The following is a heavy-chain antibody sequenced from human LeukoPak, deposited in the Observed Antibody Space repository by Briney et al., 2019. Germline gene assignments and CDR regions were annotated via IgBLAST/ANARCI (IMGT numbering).Heavy chain of an antibody. Sequence: ASVKVSCKASGYTFTGYYMHWVRQAPGQGLEWMGWINPNSGGTNYAQKFQGRVTMTTDTSISTVYMELSRLRSDDTAVYYCARGPIVVTNWFDPWGQGTLVTVSS. CDR2: INPNSGGT. V-gene: IGHV1-2*02. D-gene: IGHD3-22*01. J-gene: IGHJ5*02. CDR1: GYTFTGYY. CDR3: ARGPIVVTNWFDP.